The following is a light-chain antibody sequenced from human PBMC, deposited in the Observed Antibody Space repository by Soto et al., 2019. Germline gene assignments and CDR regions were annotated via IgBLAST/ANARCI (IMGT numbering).Light chain of an antibody. CDR3: QQYGSSLFT. V-gene: IGKV3-20*01. J-gene: IGKJ3*01. CDR2: AAS. Sequence: EIVLTQSPGTLSLSPGERATLSCRASQSVDSKDLAWYQQRPGQAPRILIFAASSRATGIPDRFSGSGSGTDFTLTITRLEPEDFAVYYCQQYGSSLFTLGPGTKVDIK. CDR1: QSVDSKD.